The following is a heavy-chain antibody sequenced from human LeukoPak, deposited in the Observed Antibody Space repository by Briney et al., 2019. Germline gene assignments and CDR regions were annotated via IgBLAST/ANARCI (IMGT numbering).Heavy chain of an antibody. CDR1: GFVFSIYT. D-gene: IGHD1-1*01. V-gene: IGHV3-64D*06. Sequence: PGGSLRLSCSASGFVFSIYTMYWVRQAPGKGPEYVSTISGSGNGGSIYYADSVRGRLTISRDDSRSILYLQMNGLRSEDTAVYYCVKDFGRIRGTPDSWGQGTLVTVSS. J-gene: IGHJ4*02. CDR3: VKDFGRIRGTPDS. CDR2: ISGSGNGGSI.